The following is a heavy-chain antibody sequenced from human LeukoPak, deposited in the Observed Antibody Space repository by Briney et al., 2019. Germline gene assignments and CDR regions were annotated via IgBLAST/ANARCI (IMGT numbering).Heavy chain of an antibody. CDR3: ARGNLRYGDYDY. J-gene: IGHJ4*02. D-gene: IGHD4-17*01. Sequence: PSETLSLTCTVSGGSISSYYWSWIRQPPGKGLEWIGYIYYSGSTNYNPSLKSRVTISVDTSKNQFSLKLSSVTAADTAVYYCARGNLRYGDYDYWGQGTLVTVSS. CDR1: GGSISSYY. CDR2: IYYSGST. V-gene: IGHV4-59*01.